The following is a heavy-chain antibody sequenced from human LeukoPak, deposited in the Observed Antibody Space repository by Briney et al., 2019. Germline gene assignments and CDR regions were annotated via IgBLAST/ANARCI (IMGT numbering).Heavy chain of an antibody. CDR1: GGSISTYY. CDR2: ISYSGIT. J-gene: IGHJ6*02. Sequence: KTSETLSLTCTVSGGSISTYYWSWIRQPPGKGLDWIGYISYSGITNYNPSLKSRVTISVDTSQNQFSLKLSTVTAADTAVYYCARVRSAGYDYYYGMDVWGHGTTVTVSS. V-gene: IGHV4-59*01. D-gene: IGHD1-1*01. CDR3: ARVRSAGYDYYYGMDV.